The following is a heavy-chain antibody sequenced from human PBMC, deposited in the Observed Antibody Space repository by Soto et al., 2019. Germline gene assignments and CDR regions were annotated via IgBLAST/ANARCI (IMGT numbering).Heavy chain of an antibody. Sequence: SETLSLTCTVSGVSLGSYYWSWIRQPPGKGLEWIGYIDYSGSTTYNPSLKSRVTISIDTSKNQFSLNLRSVTAADTAVYYCARERYSYDFDYWGQGILVTVS. D-gene: IGHD5-18*01. CDR2: IDYSGST. V-gene: IGHV4-59*01. J-gene: IGHJ4*02. CDR1: GVSLGSYY. CDR3: ARERYSYDFDY.